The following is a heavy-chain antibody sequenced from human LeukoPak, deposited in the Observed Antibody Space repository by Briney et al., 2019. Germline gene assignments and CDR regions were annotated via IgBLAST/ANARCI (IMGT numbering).Heavy chain of an antibody. CDR1: GFTFSNYW. CDR2: IKQDGSEK. D-gene: IGHD6-13*01. Sequence: GGSLRLSCAASGFTFSNYWMSWVRQAPGKGLEWVANIKQDGSEKYYVDSVEGRFTISRDNAKISMYLQMNGLRAEDTAVYFCARWGIAARGTYGMDLWGQGTTVTVSS. CDR3: ARWGIAARGTYGMDL. J-gene: IGHJ6*02. V-gene: IGHV3-7*05.